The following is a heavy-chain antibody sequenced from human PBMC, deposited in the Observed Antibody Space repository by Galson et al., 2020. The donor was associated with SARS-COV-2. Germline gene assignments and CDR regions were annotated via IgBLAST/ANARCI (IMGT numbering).Heavy chain of an antibody. CDR3: ARLHRPSSAAYYYYGMDV. CDR2: IYPGDSDT. CDR1: GYSFTSYW. J-gene: IGHJ6*02. V-gene: IGHV5-51*01. Sequence: GESLKISCKGSGYSFTSYWIGWVRQMPGKGLEWMGIIYPGDSDTRYSPSFQGQVTISADKSISTAYLQWSSLKASDTAMYYCARLHRPSSAAYYYYGMDVWGQGTTVTVSS. D-gene: IGHD6-25*01.